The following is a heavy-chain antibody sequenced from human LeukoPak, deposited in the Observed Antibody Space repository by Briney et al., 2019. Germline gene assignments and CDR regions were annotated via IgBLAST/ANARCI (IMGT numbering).Heavy chain of an antibody. CDR3: AKYYYDNTGYHYNIPP. CDR2: ISNDGTNK. J-gene: IGHJ5*02. Sequence: GGSLRLSCAASGFTFSSYGMHWVRQAPGKGLEWVAVISNDGTNKYYADSVKGRFTISRDNSKNTLYLQMSSLRAEDTAVYYCAKYYYDNTGYHYNIPPWGQGTLVTVSS. V-gene: IGHV3-30*18. D-gene: IGHD3-22*01. CDR1: GFTFSSYG.